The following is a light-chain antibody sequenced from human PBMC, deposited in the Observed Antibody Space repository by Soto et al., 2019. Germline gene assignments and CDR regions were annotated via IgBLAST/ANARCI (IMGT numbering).Light chain of an antibody. CDR3: QQSFGNTWT. Sequence: DIQIAQSPSSLSASVGDTVTITCRASQTILTYLNWYQQKPGKAPKILIYAASSLQSGVPSRFSGGGSATDFTLPISSLQPEDFETYYCQQSFGNTWTFGRGTKVDIK. CDR2: AAS. V-gene: IGKV1-39*01. CDR1: QTILTY. J-gene: IGKJ1*01.